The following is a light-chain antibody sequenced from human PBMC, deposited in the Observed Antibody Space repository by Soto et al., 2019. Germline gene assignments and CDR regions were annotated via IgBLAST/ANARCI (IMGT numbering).Light chain of an antibody. CDR3: SSYTSSSTYVV. CDR2: DVS. Sequence: QSALTQPASVSGSPGPSITISCTGTSSDVGGYNYVSWYQQHPGKAPKLMIYDVSNRPSGVSNRFSGSKSGNTACLTISGLQAEDEADYYCSSYTSSSTYVVFGGGTKVTVL. CDR1: SSDVGGYNY. V-gene: IGLV2-14*01. J-gene: IGLJ2*01.